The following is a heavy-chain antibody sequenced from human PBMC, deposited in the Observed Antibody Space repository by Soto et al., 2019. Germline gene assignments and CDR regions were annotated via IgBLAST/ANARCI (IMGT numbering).Heavy chain of an antibody. J-gene: IGHJ4*02. CDR2: VSVSGGTT. Sequence: GGSLRLSCAAPGFTFRNYAMNWVRQAPGKGLEWVSGVSVSGGTTYYADSVKGRFTVSRDNSKITVYLQMNSLRADDTAVYFCAKGMYYYDSSGYRLFDYWGQGTLVTVSS. CDR3: AKGMYYYDSSGYRLFDY. CDR1: GFTFRNYA. V-gene: IGHV3-23*01. D-gene: IGHD3-22*01.